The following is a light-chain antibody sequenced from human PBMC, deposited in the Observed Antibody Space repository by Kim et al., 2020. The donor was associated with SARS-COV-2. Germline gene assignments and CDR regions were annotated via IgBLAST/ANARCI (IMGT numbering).Light chain of an antibody. J-gene: IGLJ2*01. Sequence: QSALTQPPSASGSPGQSVTIPCTGTNSDIGGYKYVSWYQQHPGKAPRLMIFEVNKRPSGVPDRFSGSKSGNTASLTVSGLQAEDEADYYCSSYAGSNTFEVFGGGTQRTVL. CDR1: NSDIGGYKY. CDR2: EVN. CDR3: SSYAGSNTFEV. V-gene: IGLV2-8*01.